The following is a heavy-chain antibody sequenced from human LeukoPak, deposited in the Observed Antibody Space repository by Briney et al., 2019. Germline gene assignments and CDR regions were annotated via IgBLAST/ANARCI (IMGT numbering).Heavy chain of an antibody. CDR2: IKSKTDGGTT. V-gene: IGHV3-15*01. CDR1: GFTFSNAW. CDR3: TTYDVDIAGPYYHGMDV. Sequence: PGGSLRLSCAASGFTFSNAWMSWVRQAPGKGLEWVGRIKSKTDGGTTDHAAPVKGRFTISRDDSKNTLYLQMNSLKTEDTALYYCTTYDVDIAGPYYHGMDVWGQGTTVTVSS. J-gene: IGHJ6*02. D-gene: IGHD5-12*01.